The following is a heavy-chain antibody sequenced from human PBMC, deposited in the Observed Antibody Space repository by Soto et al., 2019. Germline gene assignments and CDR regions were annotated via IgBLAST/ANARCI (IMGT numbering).Heavy chain of an antibody. V-gene: IGHV1-3*01. D-gene: IGHD6-13*01. CDR1: GYTFSSYA. CDR3: ARGSAGEGYYYYYGMDV. J-gene: IGHJ6*02. CDR2: INAGNGNT. Sequence: APLKVSCKGSGYTFSSYAMHWLRKTHGQRLEWMGWINAGNGNTKYSQKFQGRVTITRDASASTAYMELSSLRSEDTAVYYCARGSAGEGYYYYYGMDVWGQGTTVTVSS.